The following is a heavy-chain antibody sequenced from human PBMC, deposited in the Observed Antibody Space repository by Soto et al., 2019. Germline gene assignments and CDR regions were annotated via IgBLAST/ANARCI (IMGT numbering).Heavy chain of an antibody. CDR2: IYYSGST. J-gene: IGHJ4*02. Sequence: PSETLSLTCTVSGGSISSYYWSWIRQPPGKGLEWIGYIYYSGSTNYNPSLKSRVTISVDTSKNQFSLKLSSVTAADTAVYYCAVGVSSGYYCDYWGQGTRVTVSS. V-gene: IGHV4-59*01. CDR1: GGSISSYY. CDR3: AVGVSSGYYCDY. D-gene: IGHD3-22*01.